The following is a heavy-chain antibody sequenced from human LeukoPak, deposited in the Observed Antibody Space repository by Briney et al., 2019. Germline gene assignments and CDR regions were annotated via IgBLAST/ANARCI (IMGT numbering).Heavy chain of an antibody. J-gene: IGHJ5*02. CDR1: GGSFSGYY. V-gene: IGHV4-34*01. CDR2: INHSGST. Sequence: PSETLSLTCAVYGGSFSGYYWSWIRQPPGKGLEWIGEINHSGSTNYNPSLKSRVTISVDTSKNQFSLKLSSVTAADTAVYYCARGRLPNNRRNWFDPWGQGTLVTVSP. D-gene: IGHD2-21*02. CDR3: ARGRLPNNRRNWFDP.